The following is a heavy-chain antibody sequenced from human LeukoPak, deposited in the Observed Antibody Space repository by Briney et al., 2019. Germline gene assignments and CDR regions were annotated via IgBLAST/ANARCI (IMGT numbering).Heavy chain of an antibody. CDR1: GCSISSYS. V-gene: IGHV4-4*07. D-gene: IGHD3-10*01. J-gene: IGHJ6*02. CDR2: IYTSGST. CDR3: ARAPSETYYYGSGSPYYYYYGMDV. Sequence: SETLSLTCTVSGCSISSYSWSWIRQPAGKGLEWIGRIYTSGSTNYNPSLKSRVTMSVDTSKTQFSLKLSSVTAADTAVYYCARAPSETYYYGSGSPYYYYYGMDVWGQGTTVTVSS.